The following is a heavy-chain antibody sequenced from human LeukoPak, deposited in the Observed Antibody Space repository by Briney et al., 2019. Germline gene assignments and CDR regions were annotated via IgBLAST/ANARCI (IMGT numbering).Heavy chain of an antibody. CDR3: AREKDDHGDPGPLDA. J-gene: IGHJ5*02. V-gene: IGHV3-74*01. CDR1: EFIFSKSW. CDR2: IYNDGSTT. D-gene: IGHD4-17*01. Sequence: GGSLRLSCAASEFIFSKSWMHWVRQVPGKGLVWVARIYNDGSTTNYADSVKGRFTISRDNAENTLFLQMSSLRAEDTAVYYCAREKDDHGDPGPLDAWGQGDLETVSS.